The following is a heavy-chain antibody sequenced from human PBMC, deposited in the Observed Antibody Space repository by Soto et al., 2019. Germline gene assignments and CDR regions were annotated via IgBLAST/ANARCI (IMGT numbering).Heavy chain of an antibody. CDR1: GFAFSGYA. CDR3: ARGMTLVRGLSFSSLYLDY. Sequence: GGSLRLSCAASGFAFSGYAMHWVRQAPGKGLDCLFFFCFVGSIIYYAVSVKGRFTLSRDNAKNFFFLQLDNLGADDTAIFFCARGMTLVRGLSFSSLYLDYWGQGALVTVSS. V-gene: IGHV3-33*01. J-gene: IGHJ4*02. CDR2: FCFVGSII. D-gene: IGHD3-10*01.